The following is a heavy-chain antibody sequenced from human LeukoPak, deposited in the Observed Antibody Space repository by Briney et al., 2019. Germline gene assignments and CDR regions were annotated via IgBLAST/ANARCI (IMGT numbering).Heavy chain of an antibody. CDR2: INHSGST. J-gene: IGHJ6*03. CDR1: GFTFSSYS. V-gene: IGHV4-34*01. CDR3: ASTFNYDFWSGYSGYYYMDV. Sequence: GSLRLSCAASGFTFSSYSMNWVRQPPGKGLKWIGEINHSGSTNYNPSLKSRVTISVDTSKNQFSLKLSSVTAADTAVYYCASTFNYDFWSGYSGYYYMDVWGKGTTVTVSS. D-gene: IGHD3-3*01.